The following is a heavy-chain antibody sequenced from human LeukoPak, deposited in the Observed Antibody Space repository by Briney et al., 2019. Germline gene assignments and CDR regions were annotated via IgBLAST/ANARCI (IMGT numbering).Heavy chain of an antibody. V-gene: IGHV1-69*05. CDR1: GYTFTSYD. J-gene: IGHJ6*03. Sequence: VASVKVSCKASGYTFTSYDINWVRQAPGQGLEWMGRIIPIFGTANYAQKFQGRVTITTDESTSTAYMELSSLRSEDTAVYYCASHLYRRARGDYYYYMDVWGKGTTVTVSS. CDR3: ASHLYRRARGDYYYYMDV. D-gene: IGHD3-10*01. CDR2: IIPIFGTA.